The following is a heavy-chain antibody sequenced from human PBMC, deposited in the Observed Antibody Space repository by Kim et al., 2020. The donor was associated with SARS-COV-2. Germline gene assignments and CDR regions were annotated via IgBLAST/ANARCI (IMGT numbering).Heavy chain of an antibody. CDR3: ARVGGTSSWFDP. D-gene: IGHD1-7*01. CDR2: IYYSGST. J-gene: IGHJ5*02. CDR1: GGSISSGGYY. Sequence: SETLSLTCTVSGGSISSGGYYWSWIRQHPGKGLEWIGYIYYSGSTYYNPSLKSRVTISVDTSKNQFSLKLSSVTAADTAVYYCARVGGTSSWFDPWGQGTLVTVSS. V-gene: IGHV4-31*03.